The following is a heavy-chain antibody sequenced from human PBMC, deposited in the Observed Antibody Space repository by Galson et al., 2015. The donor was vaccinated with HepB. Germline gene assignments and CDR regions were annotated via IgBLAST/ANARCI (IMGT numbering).Heavy chain of an antibody. CDR3: AREREGRGPSLDY. D-gene: IGHD3-10*01. CDR1: GFTFSSYA. J-gene: IGHJ4*02. CDR2: ISYDGSNK. Sequence: SLRLSCAASGFTFSSYAMHWVRQAPGKGLEWVAVISYDGSNKYYADSVKGRFTISRDNSKNMLYLQMNSLRAEDTAVYYCAREREGRGPSLDYWGQGTLVTVSS. V-gene: IGHV3-30-3*01.